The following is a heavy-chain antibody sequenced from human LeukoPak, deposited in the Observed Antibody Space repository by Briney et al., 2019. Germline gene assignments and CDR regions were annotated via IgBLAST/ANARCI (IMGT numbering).Heavy chain of an antibody. V-gene: IGHV4-59*12. CDR3: ARDDYGDYNLDRGWFDP. CDR2: IYYSGNT. D-gene: IGHD4-17*01. J-gene: IGHJ5*02. CDR1: GVSISSYY. Sequence: SETLSLTCTVSGVSISSYYWSWIRQSPGKGLEWIGYIYYSGNTNYNPSLKSRVTISVDTSKNQFSLKLSSVTAADTAVYYCARDDYGDYNLDRGWFDPWGQGTLVTVSS.